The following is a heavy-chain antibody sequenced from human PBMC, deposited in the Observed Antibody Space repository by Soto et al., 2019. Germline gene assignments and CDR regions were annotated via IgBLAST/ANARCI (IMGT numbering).Heavy chain of an antibody. J-gene: IGHJ6*02. Sequence: ASVKVSCKASGYSFTTYAMHWVRQAPGQRLEWMGWINAGNGNTKYSQKLQGRVTITRDTSASTAYMELSSLRSEDTAVYYCARDQDIVLVLASYMYGYYCDGIDFCTQRTTVTVS. CDR3: ARDQDIVLVLASYMYGYYCDGIDF. CDR2: INAGNGNT. CDR1: GYSFTTYA. V-gene: IGHV1-3*01. D-gene: IGHD2-2*01.